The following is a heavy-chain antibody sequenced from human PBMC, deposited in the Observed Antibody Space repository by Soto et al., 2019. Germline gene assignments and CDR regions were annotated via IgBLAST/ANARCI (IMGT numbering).Heavy chain of an antibody. CDR2: ISYDGSEK. CDR1: GFTFSSYA. J-gene: IGHJ3*02. D-gene: IGHD3-22*01. CDR3: ARGDYYDTSGPFSDAFDI. V-gene: IGHV3-30*04. Sequence: PGGSLRLSCAASGFTFSSYAMHWVRQAPGKGLEWVAVISYDGSEKFYVDSLKGRFTMSRDNAKNSLYLQMNGLRADDTAVYYCARGDYYDTSGPFSDAFDIWGQGTMVTVSS.